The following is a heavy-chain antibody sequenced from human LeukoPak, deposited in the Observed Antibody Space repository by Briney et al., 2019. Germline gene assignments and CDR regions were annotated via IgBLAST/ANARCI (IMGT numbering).Heavy chain of an antibody. J-gene: IGHJ5*02. Sequence: ASETLSLTCTVSGGSISSYYWSWFRQPPGKGLEWIGYIYYSGNTNYNPSLESRVTITVDMSKNQFSLNLNSVTAAETAVYYCARGPTMVRGVRTKWFDPWGQGTLVTVSS. CDR2: IYYSGNT. CDR1: GGSISSYY. D-gene: IGHD3-10*01. CDR3: ARGPTMVRGVRTKWFDP. V-gene: IGHV4-59*13.